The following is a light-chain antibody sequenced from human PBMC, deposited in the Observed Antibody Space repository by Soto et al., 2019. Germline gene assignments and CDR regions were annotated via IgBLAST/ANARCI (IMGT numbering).Light chain of an antibody. V-gene: IGKV1-5*03. J-gene: IGKJ1*01. CDR2: KAS. Sequence: DIQMTQSPSTLSGSVGDRVTITCRASQTISSWLAWYQQKPGKAPKLLIYKASTLKSGVPSRFSGSGSGTEFTLTISSLQPDDFATYYCQHYNSYSEAFVQVTKVELK. CDR3: QHYNSYSEA. CDR1: QTISSW.